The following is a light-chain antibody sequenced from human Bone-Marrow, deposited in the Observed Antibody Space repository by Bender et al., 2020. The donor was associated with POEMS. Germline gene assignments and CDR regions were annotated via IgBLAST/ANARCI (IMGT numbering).Light chain of an antibody. CDR3: WSYAGSDTVV. J-gene: IGLJ2*01. Sequence: QSALTQPPSASGSPGQSVAISCSGTSSDNYVSWYQQHPGKAPKLMIYEGSQRPSGVSTRFSGSKSGNTASLTISGLQAEDEADYYCWSYAGSDTVVFGGGTKLTVL. V-gene: IGLV2-23*01. CDR2: EGS. CDR1: SSDNY.